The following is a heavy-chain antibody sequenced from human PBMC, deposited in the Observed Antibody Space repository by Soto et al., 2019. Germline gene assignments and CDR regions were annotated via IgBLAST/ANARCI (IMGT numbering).Heavy chain of an antibody. D-gene: IGHD6-13*01. CDR2: ISGSGGST. V-gene: IGHV3-23*01. CDR1: GFTFSSYA. CDR3: ARLAAAGTWLMGKYFDY. Sequence: GGSLRLSCAASGFTFSSYAMSWVRQAPGKGLEWVSAISGSGGSTYYADSVKGRFTISRDNSKNTLYLQMNSLRAEDTAVYYCARLAAAGTWLMGKYFDYWGQGTLVTVSS. J-gene: IGHJ4*02.